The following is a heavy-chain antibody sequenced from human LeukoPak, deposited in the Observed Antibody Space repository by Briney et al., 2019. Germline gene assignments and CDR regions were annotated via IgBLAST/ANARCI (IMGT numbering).Heavy chain of an antibody. J-gene: IGHJ3*02. CDR3: AKDEAVLAALDI. V-gene: IGHV3-30*18. CDR1: GFTFSSYG. Sequence: GGSLRLSCAASGFTFSSYGMHWVRQAPGKGLEWVAVISYDGSNRYYADSVKGRFTISRDNSKNTLYLQMNSLRAEDTAVYYCAKDEAVLAALDIWGQGTMVTVSS. CDR2: ISYDGSNR. D-gene: IGHD2/OR15-2a*01.